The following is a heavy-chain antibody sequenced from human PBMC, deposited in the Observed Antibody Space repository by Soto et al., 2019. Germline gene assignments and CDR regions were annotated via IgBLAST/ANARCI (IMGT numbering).Heavy chain of an antibody. CDR3: TRHNNEIEKNHFDY. D-gene: IGHD1-20*01. CDR2: VGTKPYGGIT. Sequence: LRLSCTGSGFTFGDYAVSWVRQAPGKGLEWVGSVGTKPYGGITEYAASVKGRFSLSRDDSKSIAYLQMNSLKTEDTAVYYCTRHNNEIEKNHFDYWGQGTLVTVSS. V-gene: IGHV3-49*04. CDR1: GFTFGDYA. J-gene: IGHJ4*02.